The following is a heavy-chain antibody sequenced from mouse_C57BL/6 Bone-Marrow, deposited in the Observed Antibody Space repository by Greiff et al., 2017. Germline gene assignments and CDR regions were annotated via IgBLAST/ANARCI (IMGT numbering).Heavy chain of an antibody. D-gene: IGHD1-1*01. CDR3: ARAASYGSSPYYAMDY. Sequence: EVKLLESGPGLVKPSQSLSLTCSVTGYSITSGYYWNWIRQFPGNKLEWMGYISYDGSNNYNPSLKNRISITRDTSKNQFFLKLNSVTTEDTATYYCARAASYGSSPYYAMDYWGQGTSVTVSS. CDR1: GYSITSGYY. CDR2: ISYDGSN. J-gene: IGHJ4*01. V-gene: IGHV3-6*01.